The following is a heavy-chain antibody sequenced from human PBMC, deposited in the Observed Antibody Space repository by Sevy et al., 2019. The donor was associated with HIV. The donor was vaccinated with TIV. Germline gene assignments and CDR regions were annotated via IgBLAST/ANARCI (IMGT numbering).Heavy chain of an antibody. Sequence: SETLSLTCAVHYGSFSGYYWNWIRQVPGKGLEWIGEINESGITYYNPSLKSRVTISVDTSKKQVSLKLKSVTAVDPAVYFCARSPPVVVVPGAPSWFDPWGQGTLVTVSS. CDR2: INESGIT. CDR1: YGSFSGYY. V-gene: IGHV4-34*01. CDR3: ARSPPVVVVPGAPSWFDP. J-gene: IGHJ5*02. D-gene: IGHD2-2*01.